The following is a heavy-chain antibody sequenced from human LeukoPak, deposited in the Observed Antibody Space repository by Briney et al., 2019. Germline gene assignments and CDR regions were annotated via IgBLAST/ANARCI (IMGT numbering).Heavy chain of an antibody. CDR3: ARDPYYGGTQDY. Sequence: GGSLRLSCAASGFTFSRYGMHWVRQAPGKGLEWVAVIWYDGSNKYYAESVKGRFTISRDNSKNTLHLQMNSLRAEDAAVYYCARDPYYGGTQDYWGQGTLVTVSS. CDR2: IWYDGSNK. J-gene: IGHJ4*02. CDR1: GFTFSRYG. V-gene: IGHV3-33*01. D-gene: IGHD4-23*01.